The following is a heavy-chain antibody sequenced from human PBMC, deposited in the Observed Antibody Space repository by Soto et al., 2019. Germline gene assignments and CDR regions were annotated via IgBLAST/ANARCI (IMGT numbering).Heavy chain of an antibody. J-gene: IGHJ5*01. D-gene: IGHD2-15*01. CDR3: ARGRYCLTGRCFPNWFDS. CDR1: GDSISTVDYF. Sequence: SETLSLTCSVSGDSISTVDYFWAWIRQPPGQALEYIGYIYKSATAYYNPSFESRVAISLDTSKSQFSLNVTSVTAADTAVYFCARGRYCLTGRCFPNWFDSWGQGTLVTVSS. V-gene: IGHV4-30-4*01. CDR2: IYKSATA.